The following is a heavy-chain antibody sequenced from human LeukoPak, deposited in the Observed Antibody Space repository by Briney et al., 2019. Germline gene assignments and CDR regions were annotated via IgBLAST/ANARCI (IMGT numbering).Heavy chain of an antibody. CDR2: INHSGST. D-gene: IGHD3-10*01. J-gene: IGHJ6*03. V-gene: IGHV4-34*01. Sequence: PSETLSLTCAVYGGSFSGYYWSWIRQPPGKGLEWIGEINHSGSTNYNPSLKSRVTISVDTSKNQFSLKLSSVTAADTAVYYCARAVGYYGSGTVYYYMDVWGKGTTVTVSS. CDR3: ARAVGYYGSGTVYYYMDV. CDR1: GGSFSGYY.